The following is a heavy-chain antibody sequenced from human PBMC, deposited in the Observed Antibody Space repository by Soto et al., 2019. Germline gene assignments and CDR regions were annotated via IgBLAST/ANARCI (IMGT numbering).Heavy chain of an antibody. CDR2: ISGSGGST. Sequence: EEQLLESGGDLVQPGGSLRLSCVASGITFRSRAMSWVRQAPGEGLEWVSAISGSGGSTYYADSVKGRFTISRDNSKNTLYLQMNSLRAEDTAVYYCAKDPLVLAAYWGQGTLVTVSS. V-gene: IGHV3-23*01. CDR3: AKDPLVLAAY. CDR1: GITFRSRA. J-gene: IGHJ4*02. D-gene: IGHD6-6*01.